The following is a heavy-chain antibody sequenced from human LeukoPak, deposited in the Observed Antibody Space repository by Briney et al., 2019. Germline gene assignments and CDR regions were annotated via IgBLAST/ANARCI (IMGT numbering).Heavy chain of an antibody. CDR3: ARDIRSYYDSSGYYH. Sequence: GGSLRLSCAASGFTFSSYAMSWVRQAPGKGLEWVSAISGSGGSTYYADSVKGRFTISRDNAKNSLYLQMNSLRAEDTAVYYCARDIRSYYDSSGYYHWGQGTLVTVSS. J-gene: IGHJ5*02. CDR1: GFTFSSYA. D-gene: IGHD3-22*01. CDR2: ISGSGGST. V-gene: IGHV3-23*01.